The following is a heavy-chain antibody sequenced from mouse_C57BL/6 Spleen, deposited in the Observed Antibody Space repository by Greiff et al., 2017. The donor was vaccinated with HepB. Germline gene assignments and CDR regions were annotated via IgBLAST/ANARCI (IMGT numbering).Heavy chain of an antibody. D-gene: IGHD1-1*01. CDR1: GYTFTSYW. V-gene: IGHV1-64*01. CDR2: IHPNSGST. J-gene: IGHJ3*01. Sequence: QVQLQQPGAELVKPGASVKLSCKASGYTFTSYWMHWVKQRPGQGLEWIGMIHPNSGSTNYNEKFKSKATLTVDKSSSTAYMQLSSLTSEDSAVYYCVSYYYGSSPFAYWGQGTLVTVSA. CDR3: VSYYYGSSPFAY.